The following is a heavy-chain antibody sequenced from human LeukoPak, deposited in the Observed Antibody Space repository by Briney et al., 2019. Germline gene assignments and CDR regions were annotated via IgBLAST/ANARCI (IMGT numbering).Heavy chain of an antibody. V-gene: IGHV1-24*01. J-gene: IGHJ6*02. CDR3: ATGPKQFTNYYYGMDV. CDR2: FDPEDGET. Sequence: ASVKVSCKVSGYTLTELSMHWVRQAPGKGLEWMGGFDPEDGETIYAQKFQGRVTMTEDTSTDTAYMELSSLRSEDTAVYYCATGPKQFTNYYYGMDVWGQGTTVTVSS. CDR1: GYTLTELS. D-gene: IGHD6-19*01.